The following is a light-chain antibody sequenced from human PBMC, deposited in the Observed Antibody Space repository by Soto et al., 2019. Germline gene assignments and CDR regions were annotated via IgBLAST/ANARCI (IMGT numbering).Light chain of an antibody. J-gene: IGLJ1*01. CDR1: SSDVGGYNY. Sequence: QSVLTQPASVSGSPGQSITISCTGTSSDVGGYNYVSWYQQHPGKAPKLMIYEVSNRPSGVSNRFYGSKSGNTASLTISGLQAEDEADYYCSSYTSSSTLCVFGTGTKLTVL. V-gene: IGLV2-14*01. CDR2: EVS. CDR3: SSYTSSSTLCV.